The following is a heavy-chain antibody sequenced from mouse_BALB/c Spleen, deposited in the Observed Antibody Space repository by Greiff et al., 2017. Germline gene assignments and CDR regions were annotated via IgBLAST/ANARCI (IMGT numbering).Heavy chain of an antibody. Sequence: DVQLVESGGGLVKPGGSLKLSCAASGFTFSSYAMSWVRQTPEKRLEWVASISSGGSTYYPDSVKGRFTISRDNARNILYLQMSSLRSEDTAMYYCAREEDYYGSSYGMDYWGQGTSVTVSS. CDR3: AREEDYYGSSYGMDY. J-gene: IGHJ4*01. V-gene: IGHV5-6-5*01. CDR1: GFTFSSYA. D-gene: IGHD1-1*01. CDR2: ISSGGST.